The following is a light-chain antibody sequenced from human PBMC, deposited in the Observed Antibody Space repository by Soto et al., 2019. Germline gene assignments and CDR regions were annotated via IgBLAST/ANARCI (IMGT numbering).Light chain of an antibody. CDR2: GNS. CDR3: QSYDSSLSVV. V-gene: IGLV1-40*01. Sequence: QSVLTQPPSVSGAPGQRVTISCTGSSSNIGAGYDVHWYQQHPGTAPKLLIYGNSNRPSGVPDRFSGSKSDTSASLAITGLQAEDEADYYCQSYDSSLSVVFGGGTKLTVL. CDR1: SSNIGAGYD. J-gene: IGLJ2*01.